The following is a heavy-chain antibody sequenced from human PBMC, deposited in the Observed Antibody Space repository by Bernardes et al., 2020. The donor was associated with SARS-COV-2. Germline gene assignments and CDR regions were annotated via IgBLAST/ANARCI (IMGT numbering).Heavy chain of an antibody. Sequence: SETLSLTCAVYGESFSDYNWNWNLQPPGPGLEWIGDINHSGSANYNLSLKSRVSLPVDTSKNQSLLKVNSVTAADTAVCYCAGMSSGVVVPPVLGLGFFFAESVMHGWGEGNVDGGSS. D-gene: IGHD3-22*01. CDR2: INHSGSA. CDR1: GESFSDYN. V-gene: IGHV4-34*01. J-gene: IGHJ6*04. CDR3: AGMSSGVVVPPVLGLGFFFAESVMHG.